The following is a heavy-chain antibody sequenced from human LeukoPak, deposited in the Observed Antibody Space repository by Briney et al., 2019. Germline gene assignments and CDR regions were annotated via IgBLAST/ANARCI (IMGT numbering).Heavy chain of an antibody. J-gene: IGHJ4*02. CDR2: IYYVGNI. D-gene: IGHD3-16*02. CDR1: GGSISSGGNY. V-gene: IGHV4-31*03. CDR3: SRIEVIGSTRYFDY. Sequence: SETLSLTCTVSGGSISSGGNYWSWLRQLPGKGLEWLGYIYYVGNINYNPSLKSRLSMSVDTSKNQFSLSLPSVTAADTAVYYWSRIEVIGSTRYFDYWGQGAMVSVSA.